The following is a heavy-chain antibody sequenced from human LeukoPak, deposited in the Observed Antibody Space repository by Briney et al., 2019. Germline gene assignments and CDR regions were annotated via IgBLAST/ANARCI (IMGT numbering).Heavy chain of an antibody. CDR2: ISGSGGST. V-gene: IGHV3-23*01. Sequence: GGSLRLSCAASGFTFSSYAMSWVRQAPGKGLEWVSAISGSGGSTYYADSVKGRFTISRDNSKNTLYLQMNSLRAEDTAVYYCAKDLNSIFGVVIGAFDIWGQGTMVTVSS. J-gene: IGHJ3*02. CDR3: AKDLNSIFGVVIGAFDI. D-gene: IGHD3-3*01. CDR1: GFTFSSYA.